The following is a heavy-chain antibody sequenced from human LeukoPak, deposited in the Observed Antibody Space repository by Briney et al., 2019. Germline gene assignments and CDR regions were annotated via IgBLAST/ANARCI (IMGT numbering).Heavy chain of an antibody. Sequence: SETLSLTCTVSGGSISSSSYYWRWTRQPPGKGVEWIESNCYSGRPHYNPSLKSRVTISVDTSKNQFSLKLSSVTAADTAVYYCARAQRGYCSSTSCWGYYYYYMDVWGKGTTVTVSS. CDR1: GGSISSSSYY. V-gene: IGHV4-39*01. CDR2: NCYSGRP. D-gene: IGHD2-2*01. J-gene: IGHJ6*03. CDR3: ARAQRGYCSSTSCWGYYYYYMDV.